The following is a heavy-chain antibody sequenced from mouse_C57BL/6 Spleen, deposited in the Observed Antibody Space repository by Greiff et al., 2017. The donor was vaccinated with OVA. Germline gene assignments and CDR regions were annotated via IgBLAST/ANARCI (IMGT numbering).Heavy chain of an antibody. D-gene: IGHD4-1*02. V-gene: IGHV5-6*01. Sequence: EVKLVESGGDLVKPGGSLKLSCAASGFTFSSYGMSWVRQTPDKRLEWVATISSGGSYTYYPDSVKGRFTISRDNAKNTLYLQMSSLKSEDTAMYYCARSTGTGYAMDYWGQGTSVTVSS. CDR2: ISSGGSYT. J-gene: IGHJ4*01. CDR1: GFTFSSYG. CDR3: ARSTGTGYAMDY.